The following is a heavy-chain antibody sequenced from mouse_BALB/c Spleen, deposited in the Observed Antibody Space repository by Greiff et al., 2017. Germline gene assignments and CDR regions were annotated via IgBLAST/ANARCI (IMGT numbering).Heavy chain of an antibody. J-gene: IGHJ2*01. CDR1: GYTFTSYV. CDR3: ARSEYGNYPPFDY. Sequence: LEESGPELVKPGASVKMSCKASGYTFTSYVMHWVKQKPGQGLEWIGYINPYNDGTKYNEKFKGKATLTSDKSSSTAYMELSSLTSEDSAVYYCARSEYGNYPPFDYWGQGTTLTVSS. V-gene: IGHV1-14*01. D-gene: IGHD2-10*02. CDR2: INPYNDGT.